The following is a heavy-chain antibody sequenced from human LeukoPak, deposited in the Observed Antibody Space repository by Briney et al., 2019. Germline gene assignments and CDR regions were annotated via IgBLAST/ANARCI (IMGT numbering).Heavy chain of an antibody. D-gene: IGHD3-3*01. J-gene: IGHJ6*03. Sequence: SETLSLTCTVSGGSISSYYWSWIRQPPGKGLEWIGYIYTSGSINYNPSLKSRVTISVDTSKNQFSLKLSSVTAADTAVYYCARHQAYYDFWSGRYYYYYMDVWGKGTTVTVSS. CDR3: ARHQAYYDFWSGRYYYYYMDV. V-gene: IGHV4-4*09. CDR2: IYTSGSI. CDR1: GGSISSYY.